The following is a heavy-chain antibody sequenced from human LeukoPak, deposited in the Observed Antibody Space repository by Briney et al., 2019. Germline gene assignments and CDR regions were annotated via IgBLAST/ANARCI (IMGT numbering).Heavy chain of an antibody. CDR3: ASPSDTVSYDLPYFDY. J-gene: IGHJ4*02. V-gene: IGHV4-61*02. CDR2: IFTSGST. Sequence: PSQTLSLTCTVSGGSISSGSYYWSWIRQPAGKGLEWIGRIFTSGSTNYNPSLKSRVTIPVDTSKNQFSLKLSSVTAADTAVYYCASPSDTVSYDLPYFDYWGQGTLVTVSS. D-gene: IGHD3/OR15-3a*01. CDR1: GGSISSGSYY.